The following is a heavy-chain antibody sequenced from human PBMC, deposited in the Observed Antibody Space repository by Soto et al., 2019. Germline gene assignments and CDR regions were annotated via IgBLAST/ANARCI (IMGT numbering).Heavy chain of an antibody. J-gene: IGHJ6*02. V-gene: IGHV3-30-3*01. CDR3: ARSLLRYFDTPWNYYGMDV. CDR1: GFTFSNYA. D-gene: IGHD3-9*01. Sequence: QVQLVESGGGVVQPGRSLRLSCAASGFTFSNYAIHWVRQAPGKGLEWVAVISYDGSNKYYADSVKGRFTISRDNSKNTLYLQMNSLRGEDTAVYYCARSLLRYFDTPWNYYGMDVWGQGTTVTVSS. CDR2: ISYDGSNK.